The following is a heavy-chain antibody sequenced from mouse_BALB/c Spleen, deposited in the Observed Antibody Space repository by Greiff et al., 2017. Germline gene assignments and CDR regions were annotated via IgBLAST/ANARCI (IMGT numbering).Heavy chain of an antibody. Sequence: EVKLMESGPGLVKPSQSLSLTCSVTGYSITSGYYWNWIRQFPGNKLEWMGYISYDGSNNYNPSLKNRISITRDTSKNQFFLKLNSVTTEDTATYYCARGDGSNYFDYWGQGTTLTVSS. V-gene: IGHV3-6*02. D-gene: IGHD2-3*01. CDR2: ISYDGSN. CDR1: GYSITSGYY. J-gene: IGHJ2*01. CDR3: ARGDGSNYFDY.